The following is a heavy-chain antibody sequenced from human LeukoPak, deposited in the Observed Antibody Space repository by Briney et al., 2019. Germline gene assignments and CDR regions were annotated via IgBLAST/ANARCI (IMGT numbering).Heavy chain of an antibody. Sequence: GGPLSLSCAASGSPCSTYAVNWVRQPPGRGLEWVSTISGSGDTTYYADSVKGRFTISRDNSKDTLYLQMSSVRVDDTAVYYCARDRGRYYDSRGFYWGYYFDSWGQGILVTVST. D-gene: IGHD3-22*01. CDR1: GSPCSTYA. V-gene: IGHV3-23*01. J-gene: IGHJ4*02. CDR2: ISGSGDTT. CDR3: ARDRGRYYDSRGFYWGYYFDS.